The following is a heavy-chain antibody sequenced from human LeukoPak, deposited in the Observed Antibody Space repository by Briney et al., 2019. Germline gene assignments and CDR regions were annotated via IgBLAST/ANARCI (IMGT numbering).Heavy chain of an antibody. CDR2: IYTSGST. CDR1: GGSISSGSYY. V-gene: IGHV4-61*02. J-gene: IGHJ4*02. Sequence: PSETLSLTCTVSGGSISSGSYYWSWIRQPAGKGLEWIGRIYTSGSTYYNPSLKSRVTISVDTSKNQFSLKLSSVTAADTAVYYCARQYTRSAESGSYYYWGQGTLVTVSS. D-gene: IGHD1-26*01. CDR3: ARQYTRSAESGSYYY.